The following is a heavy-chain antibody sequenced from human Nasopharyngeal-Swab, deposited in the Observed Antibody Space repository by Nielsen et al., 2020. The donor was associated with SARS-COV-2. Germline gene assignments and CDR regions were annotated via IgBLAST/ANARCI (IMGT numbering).Heavy chain of an antibody. V-gene: IGHV1-46*01. J-gene: IGHJ3*02. Sequence: ASVKVSCKASGYTFTSYYMHWVRQAPGQGLEWMGIINPSGGSTSYAQKFQGRVTMTRDTSTSTVYMELSSLRSEDTAVYYCARASFLLLGAAYDILTGYTPYAFDIWGQGTMGTVSS. CDR2: INPSGGST. D-gene: IGHD3-9*01. CDR1: GYTFTSYY. CDR3: ARASFLLLGAAYDILTGYTPYAFDI.